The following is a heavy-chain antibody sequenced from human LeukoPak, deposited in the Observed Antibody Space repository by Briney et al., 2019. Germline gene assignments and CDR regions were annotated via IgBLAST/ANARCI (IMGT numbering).Heavy chain of an antibody. CDR2: IRLNGDRI. D-gene: IGHD2-8*02. J-gene: IGHJ5*02. V-gene: IGHV3-9*01. CDR1: GFTFANLA. Sequence: PVGSLRLSCAASGFTFANLATHCVRQAPGKGLEWVSGIRLNGDRICYADSVTGRFSISRDNAKHSLYLRMTRLSALDTARSYCAKDFTGPPLTSFDPWGKGTLVTVSP. CDR3: AKDFTGPPLTSFDP.